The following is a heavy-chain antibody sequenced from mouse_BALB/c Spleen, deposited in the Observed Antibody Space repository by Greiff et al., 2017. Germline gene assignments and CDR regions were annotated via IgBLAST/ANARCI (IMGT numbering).Heavy chain of an antibody. V-gene: IGHV5-17*02. Sequence: EVMLVESGGGLVQPGGSRKLSCAASGFTFSSFGMHWVRQAPEKGLEWVAYISSGSSTIYYADTVKGRFTISRDNPKNTLFLQMTSLRSEDTAMYYCARLGDGYYAMDYWGQGTSVTVSS. J-gene: IGHJ4*01. CDR3: ARLGDGYYAMDY. D-gene: IGHD2-3*01. CDR2: ISSGSSTI. CDR1: GFTFSSFG.